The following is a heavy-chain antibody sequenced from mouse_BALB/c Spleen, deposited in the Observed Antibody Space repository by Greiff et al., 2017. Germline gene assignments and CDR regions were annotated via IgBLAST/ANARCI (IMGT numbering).Heavy chain of an antibody. J-gene: IGHJ1*01. CDR2: ISSGGST. CDR1: GFTFSSYA. Sequence: EVQGVESGGGLVKPGGSLKLSCAASGFTFSSYAMSWVRQTPEKRLEWVASISSGGSTYYPDSVKGRFTISRDNARNILYLQMSSLRSEDTAMYYCARRYYDLYFDVWGAGTTVTVSS. V-gene: IGHV5-6-5*01. D-gene: IGHD2-4*01. CDR3: ARRYYDLYFDV.